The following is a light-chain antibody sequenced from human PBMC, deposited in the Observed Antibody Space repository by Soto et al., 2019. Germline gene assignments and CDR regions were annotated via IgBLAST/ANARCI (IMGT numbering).Light chain of an antibody. V-gene: IGKV1-5*03. Sequence: DIPMTQSPSTLSASVGDRVTITCRASQSISSRLAWYQQKPGKVPKLLIYKASSLESGVPSRFSGSGSGTEFTLTISSLQPDDFATYSCQQYDSYSWTFGQGTKVEI. CDR1: QSISSR. CDR3: QQYDSYSWT. CDR2: KAS. J-gene: IGKJ1*01.